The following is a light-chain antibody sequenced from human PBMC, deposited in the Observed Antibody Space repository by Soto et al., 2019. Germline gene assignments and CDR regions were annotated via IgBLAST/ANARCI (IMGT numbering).Light chain of an antibody. V-gene: IGKV3-15*01. CDR2: GAS. J-gene: IGKJ2*01. CDR1: QSVSSN. Sequence: EIVMTQSPATLSVSPGERATLSCRASQSVSSNLAWYQQKPGQAPRLLIYGASTRGTGIPARFSGSGSWTEFTLTISSLQSEDFAVYYCQQYNNWPPMYTFGQGTKLEIK. CDR3: QQYNNWPPMYT.